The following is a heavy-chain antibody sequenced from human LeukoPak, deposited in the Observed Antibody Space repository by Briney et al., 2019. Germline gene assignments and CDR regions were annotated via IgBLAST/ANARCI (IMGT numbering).Heavy chain of an antibody. Sequence: ASVKVSCKASGYTFTSYGISWVRQAPGQGLEWMGWISAYNGNTNYAQKLQGRVTMTTDTSTSTAYMELRSLRSDDTAVYYCARDSYCGGDCPPPWDAFDIWGQGTMVTVSS. D-gene: IGHD2-21*02. CDR2: ISAYNGNT. V-gene: IGHV1-18*01. CDR1: GYTFTSYG. J-gene: IGHJ3*02. CDR3: ARDSYCGGDCPPPWDAFDI.